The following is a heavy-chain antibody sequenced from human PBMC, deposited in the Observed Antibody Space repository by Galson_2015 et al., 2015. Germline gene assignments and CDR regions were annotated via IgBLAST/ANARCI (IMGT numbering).Heavy chain of an antibody. D-gene: IGHD6-19*01. CDR2: ISWNSGSI. CDR1: GFTFDDYA. V-gene: IGHV3-9*01. Sequence: SLRLSCAASGFTFDDYAMHWVRHAPGKGLEWVSGISWNSGSIGYADSVKGRFTISRDNAKNSLYLQMNSLRAEDTALYYCAKDRTGYSSGGIDYWGQGTLVTVSS. CDR3: AKDRTGYSSGGIDY. J-gene: IGHJ4*02.